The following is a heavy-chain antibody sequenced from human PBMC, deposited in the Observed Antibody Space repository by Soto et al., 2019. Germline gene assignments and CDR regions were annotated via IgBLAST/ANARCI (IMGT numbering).Heavy chain of an antibody. Sequence: EVQLVESGGGLAQPGGSLRLSCAAAGFPFSSYSLNWARQAPGTGLEWISYISSSSRTIYYPDSVKGRFTISRDNAKNSLYLQMNSLRAEDTAVYYCARDKGRSPLDYWGQGTLGTVSS. D-gene: IGHD2-15*01. CDR1: GFPFSSYS. J-gene: IGHJ4*02. CDR3: ARDKGRSPLDY. V-gene: IGHV3-48*01. CDR2: ISSSSRTI.